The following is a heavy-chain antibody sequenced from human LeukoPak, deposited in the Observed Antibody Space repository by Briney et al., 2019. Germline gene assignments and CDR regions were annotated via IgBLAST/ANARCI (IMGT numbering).Heavy chain of an antibody. Sequence: SETLSLTCAVYGGSFRGYYWSWIRQPPGKGLEWIGEINHSGSTNYNPSLKSRVTISVDTSKNQFSLKLSSVTAADTAVYYCARGNTRGGYCSSTSCYKYYYYYGMDVWGQGTTVTVSS. CDR2: INHSGST. CDR1: GGSFRGYY. D-gene: IGHD2-2*02. J-gene: IGHJ6*02. CDR3: ARGNTRGGYCSSTSCYKYYYYYGMDV. V-gene: IGHV4-34*01.